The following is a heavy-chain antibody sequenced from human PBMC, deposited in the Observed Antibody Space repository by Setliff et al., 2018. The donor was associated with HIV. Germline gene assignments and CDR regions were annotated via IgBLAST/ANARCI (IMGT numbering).Heavy chain of an antibody. Sequence: GGSLRLSCSASGFTFSSYAMYWVRQAPGKGLEYVSAISSNGGSTYYADSVKGRFTISRDNSKNTLYLQMSSLRAEDTAVYYCVKDRWYYDSSGYLDYWGQGTLVTVSS. CDR3: VKDRWYYDSSGYLDY. CDR1: GFTFSSYA. CDR2: ISSNGGST. J-gene: IGHJ4*02. V-gene: IGHV3-64D*09. D-gene: IGHD3-22*01.